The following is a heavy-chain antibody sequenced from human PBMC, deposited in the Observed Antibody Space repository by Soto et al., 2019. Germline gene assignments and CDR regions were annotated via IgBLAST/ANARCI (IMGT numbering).Heavy chain of an antibody. CDR2: INHSGST. D-gene: IGHD5-12*01. CDR1: GGSFSGYY. Sequence: QVQLQQWGAGLLKPSETLSLTCAVYGGSFSGYYWSWIHQPPGKGLEWIGEINHSGSTNYNPSLKRRVTISVDTSKYQFSLRRSSVTAADTAVYYWARGGSRYDCLYYYYYCMDVWGQGTTVTVSS. V-gene: IGHV4-34*01. CDR3: ARGGSRYDCLYYYYYCMDV. J-gene: IGHJ6*02.